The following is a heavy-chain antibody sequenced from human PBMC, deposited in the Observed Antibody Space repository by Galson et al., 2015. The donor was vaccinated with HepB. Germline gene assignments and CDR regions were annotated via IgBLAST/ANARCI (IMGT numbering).Heavy chain of an antibody. V-gene: IGHV3-48*02. CDR1: GFTFSSYS. CDR3: ARGNYGSGSYSPSFFGY. J-gene: IGHJ4*02. Sequence: SLRLSCAASGFTFSSYSMNWVRQAPGKGLEWVSYISSSSTIYYADSVKGRFTISRDNAKNSLYLQMNSLRDEDTAVYYCARGNYGSGSYSPSFFGYWGQGTLVTVSS. D-gene: IGHD3-10*01. CDR2: ISSSSTI.